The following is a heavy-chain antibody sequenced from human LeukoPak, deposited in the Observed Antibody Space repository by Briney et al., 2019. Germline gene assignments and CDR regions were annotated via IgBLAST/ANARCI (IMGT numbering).Heavy chain of an antibody. V-gene: IGHV3-11*01. J-gene: IGHJ4*02. CDR2: ISSSGSTI. CDR1: GFTFSDYY. D-gene: IGHD4-23*01. Sequence: RGSLRLSCSAPGFTFSDYYMRSIPQTPGKRLGWVSYISSSGSTIYYADSVRGRFTISRDNAKNSLYLQMNSLRAEDTAVYYCAREYGGNSVADYWGQGTLVTVSS. CDR3: AREYGGNSVADY.